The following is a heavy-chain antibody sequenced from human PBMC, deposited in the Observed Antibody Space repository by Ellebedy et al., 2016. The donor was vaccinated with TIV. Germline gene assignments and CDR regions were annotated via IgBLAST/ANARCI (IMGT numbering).Heavy chain of an antibody. CDR2: ISSSSTI. J-gene: IGHJ5*02. D-gene: IGHD3-10*01. CDR3: AHATVRA. Sequence: GESLKISXAASGFTFSIHSMNWVRQAPGKGLEWVSYISSSSTIYYADSVKGRFTISRDNAKNSLYLQMNSLRDEDTAVYYCAHATVRAWGQGTLVTVSS. CDR1: GFTFSIHS. V-gene: IGHV3-48*02.